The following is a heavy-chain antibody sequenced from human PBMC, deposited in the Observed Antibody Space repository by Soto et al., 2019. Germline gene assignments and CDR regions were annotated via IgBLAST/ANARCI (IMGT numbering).Heavy chain of an antibody. Sequence: QLQLQESGPGLVKPSETLSLTCTVSGGSISSSSYYWGWIRQPPGKGLEWIGSIYYSGSTYYNPSLKSRVTISVDTSKNQFSLKLSSVTAADTAVYYCARLKWFGDIDYWGQGTLVTVSS. CDR3: ARLKWFGDIDY. CDR1: GGSISSSSYY. CDR2: IYYSGST. V-gene: IGHV4-39*01. D-gene: IGHD3-10*01. J-gene: IGHJ4*02.